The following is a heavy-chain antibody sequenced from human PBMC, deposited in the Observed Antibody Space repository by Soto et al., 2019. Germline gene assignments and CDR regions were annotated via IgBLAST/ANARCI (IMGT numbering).Heavy chain of an antibody. J-gene: IGHJ6*02. V-gene: IGHV3-33*01. Sequence: QVQLVESGGGVVQPGRSLRLSCAASEFTFSNYGMHWVRQAPGKGLEWVAVILNDGSNRYHADSVKDRFTISRDNSKNTLYLQMNGLGAEDPAVYYCARDDEYSGNGMDVWGQGTTVTVS. CDR2: ILNDGSNR. CDR1: EFTFSNYG. D-gene: IGHD3-10*01. CDR3: ARDDEYSGNGMDV.